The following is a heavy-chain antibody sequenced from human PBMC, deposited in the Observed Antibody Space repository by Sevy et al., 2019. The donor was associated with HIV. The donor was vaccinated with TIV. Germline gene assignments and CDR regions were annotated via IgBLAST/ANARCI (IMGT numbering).Heavy chain of an antibody. CDR3: ARELMGLGSGLGAFDI. V-gene: IGHV4-30-2*01. CDR2: SYHSGST. J-gene: IGHJ3*02. Sequence: SETLSLTCAVSGGSISSGGYSWSWIRQPPGKGLEWIGYSYHSGSTYYNPSLTSRVTISVDRSKNQFSLKLSSLTAADTAMYYCARELMGLGSGLGAFDIWGQGTMVTVSS. CDR1: GGSISSGGYS. D-gene: IGHD2-8*01.